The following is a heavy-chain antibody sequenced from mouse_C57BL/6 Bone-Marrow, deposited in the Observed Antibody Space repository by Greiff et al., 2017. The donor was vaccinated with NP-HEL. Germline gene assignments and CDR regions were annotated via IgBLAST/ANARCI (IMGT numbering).Heavy chain of an antibody. D-gene: IGHD2-1*01. Sequence: DVKLVESGGGLVKPGGSLKLSCAASGFTFSSYAMSWVRQTPEKRLEWVATISDGGSYTYYPDNVKGRFTISRDNAKNNLYLQMSHLKSEDTAMYYCARDRAYGNYPYYYAMDYWGQGTSVTVSS. CDR2: ISDGGSYT. V-gene: IGHV5-4*01. CDR3: ARDRAYGNYPYYYAMDY. CDR1: GFTFSSYA. J-gene: IGHJ4*01.